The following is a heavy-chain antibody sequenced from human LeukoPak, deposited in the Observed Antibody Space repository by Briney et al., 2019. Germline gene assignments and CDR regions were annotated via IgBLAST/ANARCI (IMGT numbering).Heavy chain of an antibody. D-gene: IGHD6-13*01. V-gene: IGHV1-69*13. CDR1: GGTFISYA. CDR2: IIPIFGTA. CDR3: ARALQQLTFDY. Sequence: VASVKVSFKASGGTFISYAISWVRQAPGQGLEWMGGIIPIFGTANYAQKFQGRVTITADESTSTAYMELSSLRSEDTAVYYCARALQQLTFDYWGQGTLVTVSS. J-gene: IGHJ4*02.